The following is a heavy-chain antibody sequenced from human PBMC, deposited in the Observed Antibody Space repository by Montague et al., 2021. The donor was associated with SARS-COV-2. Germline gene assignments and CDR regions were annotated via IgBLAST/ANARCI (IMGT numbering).Heavy chain of an antibody. CDR3: VGGPAVKSYYDFWSGPKWFDP. CDR1: GGSLSGYY. V-gene: IGHV4-34*01. J-gene: IGHJ5*02. Sequence: SETLSLTCTVSGGSLSGYYWSWIRQPPGKGLEWIGEINHRGTTNDNPSLKSRVALSLDTSRNQFSLNLNSVTAADTAVYYCVGGPAVKSYYDFWSGPKWFDPWGQGNLVTVSS. CDR2: INHRGTT. D-gene: IGHD3-3*01.